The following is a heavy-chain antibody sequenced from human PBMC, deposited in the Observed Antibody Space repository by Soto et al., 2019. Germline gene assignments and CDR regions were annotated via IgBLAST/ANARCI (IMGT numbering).Heavy chain of an antibody. Sequence: PGGSLRLSCAASGFTVSSNYMSWVRQAPGKGLEWVSVIYSGGSTYYADSVKGRFTVSRDTSKNTVYLQMNSLRAEDTAVYYCARDSLNITIFGVVRGYPGMAVWGQGTTVTVSS. CDR2: IYSGGST. V-gene: IGHV3-53*01. CDR1: GFTVSSNY. J-gene: IGHJ6*02. D-gene: IGHD3-3*01. CDR3: ARDSLNITIFGVVRGYPGMAV.